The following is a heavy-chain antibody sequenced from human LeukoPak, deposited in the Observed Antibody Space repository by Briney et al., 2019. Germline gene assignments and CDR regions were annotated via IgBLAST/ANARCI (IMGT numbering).Heavy chain of an antibody. D-gene: IGHD3-9*01. CDR2: IYHSGST. V-gene: IGHV4-38-2*01. CDR3: AAEYYDILTGYYRVRAFDI. J-gene: IGHJ3*02. Sequence: SETLSLTCAVSGYSISSGYNWGWIRQPPGKGLEWIGSIYHSGSTYYNPSLKSRVTISVDTSKNQFSLKLSSVTAADTAVYYCAAEYYDILTGYYRVRAFDIWGQGTMVTVSS. CDR1: GYSISSGYN.